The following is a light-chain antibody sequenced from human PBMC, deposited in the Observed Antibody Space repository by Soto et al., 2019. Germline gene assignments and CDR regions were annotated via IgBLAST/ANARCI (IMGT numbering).Light chain of an antibody. CDR1: QSVGSN. CDR2: GES. V-gene: IGKV3-15*01. Sequence: EIVMTQSPATLSVSPGERVTLSCRASQSVGSNLAWYQQKPGQVPRLLIYGESSRATGIPTTFSGSGSGAEFTLTISSLQSEDFEIYYCQQYSNWQFTFGQGTKVDI. J-gene: IGKJ2*01. CDR3: QQYSNWQFT.